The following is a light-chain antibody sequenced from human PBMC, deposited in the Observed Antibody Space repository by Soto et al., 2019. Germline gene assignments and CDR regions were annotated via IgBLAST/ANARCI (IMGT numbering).Light chain of an antibody. Sequence: DTQMTQSPSTLSASVGDRVTITCRASQSISSWLAWYQQKPGKAPKLLIYDASSLESGVPSRFSGSGSGTEFTLTISSLHPDDFATYYCQQYNSYWTFGQGTKV. V-gene: IGKV1-5*01. CDR3: QQYNSYWT. CDR2: DAS. CDR1: QSISSW. J-gene: IGKJ1*01.